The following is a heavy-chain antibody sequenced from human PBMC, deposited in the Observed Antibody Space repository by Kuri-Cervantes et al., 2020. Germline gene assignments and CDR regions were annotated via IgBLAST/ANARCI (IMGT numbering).Heavy chain of an antibody. CDR2: ISASGGST. CDR3: AKGDCISTTCPFEY. D-gene: IGHD2/OR15-2a*01. Sequence: GGSLRLSCAASGFTFSSYAMHWVRQAQGKELEWVSTISASGGSTYYADSVKGRFTISRDNSKNTLYLEVNSLRAEDTAVYYCAKGDCISTTCPFEYWGQGTLVTVSS. CDR1: GFTFSSYA. J-gene: IGHJ4*02. V-gene: IGHV3-23*01.